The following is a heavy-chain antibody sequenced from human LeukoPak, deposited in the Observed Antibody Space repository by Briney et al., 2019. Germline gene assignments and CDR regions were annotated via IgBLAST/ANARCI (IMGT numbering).Heavy chain of an antibody. CDR1: GGSISSYY. CDR3: ARDIVVVPAAQRDYYMDV. V-gene: IGHV4-4*07. D-gene: IGHD2-2*01. Sequence: PSETLSLTCTVSGGSISSYYWSWIRQPAGKGLEWIGRIYTSGSTNYNPSLKSRVTMSVDTSKNQFSLKLSSVTAADTAVYYCARDIVVVPAAQRDYYMDVWGKGTTVTVSS. J-gene: IGHJ6*03. CDR2: IYTSGST.